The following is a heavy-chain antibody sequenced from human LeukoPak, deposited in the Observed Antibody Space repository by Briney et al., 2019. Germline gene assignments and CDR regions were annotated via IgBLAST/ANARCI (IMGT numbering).Heavy chain of an antibody. J-gene: IGHJ4*02. CDR3: AREGGEWELLRTFDY. CDR1: GFTFRDYW. D-gene: IGHD1-26*01. Sequence: PGGSLRLSCATSGFTFRDYWMTWVRQAPGKGLEWVANIKPDGGDKYYVDSVKGRFTISRDNAKNSLYLQMNSLRAEDTAVYYCAREGGEWELLRTFDYWGQGTLVTVSS. CDR2: IKPDGGDK. V-gene: IGHV3-7*01.